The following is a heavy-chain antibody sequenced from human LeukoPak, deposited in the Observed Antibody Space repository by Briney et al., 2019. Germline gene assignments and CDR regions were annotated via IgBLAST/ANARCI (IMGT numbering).Heavy chain of an antibody. Sequence: AGGSLRLSCAASGFTFNSYWMSWVRQAPGKGLEWVANIKQDGSEKYYVDSAKGRFTISRDNAKNSLYLQMNSLRAEDTAVYYCARGCSGGSCYESKFDPWGQGTLVTVSS. CDR3: ARGCSGGSCYESKFDP. CDR1: GFTFNSYW. CDR2: IKQDGSEK. D-gene: IGHD2-15*01. J-gene: IGHJ5*02. V-gene: IGHV3-7*01.